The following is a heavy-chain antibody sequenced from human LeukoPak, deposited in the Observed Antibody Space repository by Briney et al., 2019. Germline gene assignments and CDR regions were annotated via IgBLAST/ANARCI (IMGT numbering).Heavy chain of an antibody. CDR3: ARDTPYYYDSSGYL. V-gene: IGHV3-21*01. Sequence: NAGGSLRLSCAASGFTFSSYSMNWVRQAPGKGLEWVSSISSSSSYIYYADSVKGRFTVSRDNAKNSLYLQMNSLRAEDTAVYYCARDTPYYYDSSGYLWGQGTLVTVSS. J-gene: IGHJ5*02. CDR2: ISSSSSYI. D-gene: IGHD3-22*01. CDR1: GFTFSSYS.